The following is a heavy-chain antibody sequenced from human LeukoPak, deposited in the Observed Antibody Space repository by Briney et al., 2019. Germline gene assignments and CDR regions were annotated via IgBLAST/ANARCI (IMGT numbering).Heavy chain of an antibody. CDR3: ARQSTRGVLRFLV. CDR2: FYPGDSDT. J-gene: IGHJ6*02. V-gene: IGHV5-51*01. CDR1: GCNFGAYW. Sequence: PGAALPISCQCSGCNFGAYWIGWVRQLPGKGLEGMGKFYPGDSDTKYSPSFQGQVTISAVKSISTAYLQWSSLQASDTATYYCARQSTRGVLRFLVWGQGTTVIVSS. D-gene: IGHD3-3*01.